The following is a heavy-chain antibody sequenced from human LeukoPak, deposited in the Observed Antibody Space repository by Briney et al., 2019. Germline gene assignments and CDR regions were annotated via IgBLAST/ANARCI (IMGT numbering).Heavy chain of an antibody. J-gene: IGHJ3*02. CDR3: ASHTPNSGWYGGDDAFDI. V-gene: IGHV3-11*04. CDR1: GFTFSDYY. Sequence: PGGSLRLSWAASGFTFSDYYMSWIRQARGKGLEWGSYISSSGSTIYYADSVKGRFTISRDNSKNSLYLQMNSLRAEDTAVYYCASHTPNSGWYGGDDAFDIWGQGTMVTVSS. D-gene: IGHD6-19*01. CDR2: ISSSGSTI.